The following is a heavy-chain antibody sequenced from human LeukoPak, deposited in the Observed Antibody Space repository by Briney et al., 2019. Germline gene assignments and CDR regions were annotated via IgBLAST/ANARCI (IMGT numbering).Heavy chain of an antibody. CDR2: INHSGST. D-gene: IGHD2-15*01. CDR3: ATGYCSGGSCYLPFDY. V-gene: IGHV4-34*01. CDR1: GGSFSGYY. Sequence: PSETLSLTCAVYGGSFSGYYWSWIRQPPGKGLEWIGEINHSGSTNYNPSLKSRATISVDTSKNQFSLKLGSVTAADTAVYYCATGYCSGGSCYLPFDYWGQGTLVTVSS. J-gene: IGHJ4*02.